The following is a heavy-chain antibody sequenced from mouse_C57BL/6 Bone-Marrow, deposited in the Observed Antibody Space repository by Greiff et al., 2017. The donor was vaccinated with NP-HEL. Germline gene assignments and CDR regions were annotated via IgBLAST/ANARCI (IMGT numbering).Heavy chain of an antibody. CDR3: AILLRAWFAY. D-gene: IGHD1-1*01. CDR1: GYAFSSSW. CDR2: IYPGDGDT. J-gene: IGHJ3*01. Sequence: QVQLKESGPELVKPGASVKISCKASGYAFSSSWMNWVKQRPGKGLEWIGRIYPGDGDTNYNGKFKGKATLTADKSSSTAYMQLSSLTSEDSAVYFCAILLRAWFAYWGQGTLVTVSA. V-gene: IGHV1-82*01.